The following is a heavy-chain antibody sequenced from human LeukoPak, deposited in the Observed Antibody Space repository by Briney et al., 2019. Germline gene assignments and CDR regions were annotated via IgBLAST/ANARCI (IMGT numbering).Heavy chain of an antibody. J-gene: IGHJ3*02. CDR1: GYSFTSYW. D-gene: IGHD2-2*01. CDR2: IYPGDSDT. V-gene: IGHV5-51*01. CDR3: ARRIDCSSTSCRAFDI. Sequence: GESLKISCKGPGYSFTSYWIGWVRQMPGKGLEWMGIIYPGDSDTRYSPSFQGQVTISADKSISTAYLQWSSLKASDTAMYYCARRIDCSSTSCRAFDIWGQGTMVTVSS.